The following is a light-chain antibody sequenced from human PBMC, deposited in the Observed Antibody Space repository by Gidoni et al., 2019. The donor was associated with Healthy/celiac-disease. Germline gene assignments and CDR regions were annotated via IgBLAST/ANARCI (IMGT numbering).Light chain of an antibody. CDR2: GAS. V-gene: IGKV3-15*01. CDR1: QSVSSI. J-gene: IGKJ2*01. Sequence: EIVMPQPPATLSLSPGERATLSCRASQSVSSILARYQQEPDQAPRLLIYGASTRATGIPAGFSGSGSGTEFTLTISSLQSEDFAVYYCQQYNNWPPEMYTFGQGTKLEIK. CDR3: QQYNNWPPEMYT.